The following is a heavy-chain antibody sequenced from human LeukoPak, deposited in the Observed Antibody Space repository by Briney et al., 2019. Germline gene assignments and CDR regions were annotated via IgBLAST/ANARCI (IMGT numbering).Heavy chain of an antibody. J-gene: IGHJ4*02. D-gene: IGHD1-1*01. CDR1: GFTFSNYP. CDR2: VSDSGGST. V-gene: IGHV3-23*01. Sequence: GGSLRLSCAASGFTFSNYPMSWVRQAPGRGLEWLSIVSDSGGSTYYADSVEGRFSISRDNAKDSLYLQMNSLRVEDTAVYYCARALTTLTYEGYWGQGTLVTVSS. CDR3: ARALTTLTYEGY.